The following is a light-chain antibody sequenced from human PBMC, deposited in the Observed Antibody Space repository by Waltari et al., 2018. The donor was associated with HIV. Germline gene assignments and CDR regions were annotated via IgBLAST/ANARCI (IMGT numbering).Light chain of an antibody. V-gene: IGLV2-14*01. CDR3: SSYTINNDYV. J-gene: IGLJ1*01. CDR1: SSDVGRYNY. CDR2: EVL. Sequence: QSALTQPAPVSGSPGLSITISCTGTSSDVGRYNYVSWYQHHPGKAPKLMIYEVLTPPSGISNRFSGSKSGNTASLTISGLQAEDEADYYCSSYTINNDYVFGTGTRVTVL.